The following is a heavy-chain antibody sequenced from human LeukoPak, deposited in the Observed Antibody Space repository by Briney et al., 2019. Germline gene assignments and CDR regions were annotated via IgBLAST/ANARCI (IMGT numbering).Heavy chain of an antibody. D-gene: IGHD7-27*01. J-gene: IGHJ4*02. CDR3: ARSSGPDAPDY. Sequence: GGSLRLSCAASGFTFSDYYMSWVRQAPGKGLEWVSIIYSGGSTSYADSVKGRFTISRDNSKNTLYLQMNSLRAEDTAVYYCARSSGPDAPDYWGQGTLVTVSS. CDR1: GFTFSDYY. V-gene: IGHV3-53*01. CDR2: IYSGGST.